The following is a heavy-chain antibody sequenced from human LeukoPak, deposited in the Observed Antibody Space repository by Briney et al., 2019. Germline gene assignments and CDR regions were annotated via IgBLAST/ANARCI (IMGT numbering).Heavy chain of an antibody. D-gene: IGHD3-22*01. CDR3: ARSYYYDSSGYRSYYYYGMDV. Sequence: PSETLSLTCAVYGSFSDHSWSWVRQPPGKGLEWIGEIDEWRRTSYNPSLKSRVTISVDTSKNQFSLKLSSVTAADTAVYYCARSYYYDSSGYRSYYYYGMDVWGQGTTVTVSS. J-gene: IGHJ6*02. CDR2: IDEWRRT. V-gene: IGHV4-34*01. CDR1: GSFSDHS.